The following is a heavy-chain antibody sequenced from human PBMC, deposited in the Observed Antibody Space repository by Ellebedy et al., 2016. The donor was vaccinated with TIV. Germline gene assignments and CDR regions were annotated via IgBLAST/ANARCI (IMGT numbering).Heavy chain of an antibody. V-gene: IGHV3-53*01. CDR1: GFTVSRNC. Sequence: GESLKISCAASGFTVSRNCMTWARQAAGKGLQWVSVICSDSRIYYADSVKGRFTISRDNSKNTLYLQMNSLRTEDTGLYYCARDLQNYNWGQGTLVTVSS. D-gene: IGHD3-10*01. CDR3: ARDLQNYN. CDR2: ICSDSRI. J-gene: IGHJ4*02.